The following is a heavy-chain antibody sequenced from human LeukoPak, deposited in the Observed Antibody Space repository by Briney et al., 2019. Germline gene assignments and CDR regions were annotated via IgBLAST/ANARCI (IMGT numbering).Heavy chain of an antibody. CDR3: ARDPAAWGGRDY. CDR1: GSTFSSYW. D-gene: IGHD3-10*01. J-gene: IGHJ4*02. Sequence: GGSLRLSCAASGSTFSSYWMHWVRQAPGKGLVWVSRINSDGSSTSYADSVKGRFTISRDNAKNTLYLQMNSLRAEDTAVYYCARDPAAWGGRDYWGQGTLVTVSS. CDR2: INSDGSST. V-gene: IGHV3-74*01.